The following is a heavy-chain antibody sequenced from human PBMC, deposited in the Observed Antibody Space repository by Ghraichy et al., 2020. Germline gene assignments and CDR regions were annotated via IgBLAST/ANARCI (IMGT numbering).Heavy chain of an antibody. D-gene: IGHD3-10*01. V-gene: IGHV3-23*01. J-gene: IGHJ5*02. CDR1: GFTFNNYA. CDR3: VKDPPYYGSGKNWFDP. CDR2: ISGNGDTT. Sequence: GSLRLSCAASGFTFNNYAMSWVRQAPGKGLEWVSAISGNGDTTYYADSVKGRFTISRDNSKNTLYVQMNSLRAEDTAVYYCVKDPPYYGSGKNWFDPWGQGTLVTVSS.